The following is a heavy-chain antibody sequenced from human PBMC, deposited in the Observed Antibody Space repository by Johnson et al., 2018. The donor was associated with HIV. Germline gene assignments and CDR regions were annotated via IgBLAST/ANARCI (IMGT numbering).Heavy chain of an antibody. D-gene: IGHD1-26*01. J-gene: IGHJ3*02. V-gene: IGHV3-7*01. CDR3: ARDPQWWEYAFDI. CDR2: IKKDGSEK. CDR1: EFTFSSNW. Sequence: VQLVESGGGLVQPGGSLRLSCPASEFTFSSNWMSWVRQPPGKGLEWLATIKKDGSEKYYGDPVRGGFTISRDNSRDTLFLEMNSLRVEDTAVYYCARDPQWWEYAFDIWGQGTMVTVSS.